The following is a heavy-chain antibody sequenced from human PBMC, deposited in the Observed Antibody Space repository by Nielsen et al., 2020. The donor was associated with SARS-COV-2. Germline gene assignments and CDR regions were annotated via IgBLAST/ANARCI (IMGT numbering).Heavy chain of an antibody. CDR2: ISFDGLYK. J-gene: IGHJ5*02. D-gene: IGHD4-17*01. CDR1: GFNFRSYA. Sequence: GESLKISCAASGFNFRSYAIHWVRQAPGKGLEWVTVISFDGLYKQYTDSVKGRFSISRDNSKNTVSLQMDSLRVEDTAVYYCAKTATTRAYWFDPWGQGTLVTVSS. CDR3: AKTATTRAYWFDP. V-gene: IGHV3-30*18.